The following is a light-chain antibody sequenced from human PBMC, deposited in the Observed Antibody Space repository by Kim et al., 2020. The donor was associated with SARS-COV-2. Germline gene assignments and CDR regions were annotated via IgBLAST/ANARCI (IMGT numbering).Light chain of an antibody. CDR2: DAS. V-gene: IGKV1-16*01. CDR3: QQYNNYPRT. J-gene: IGKJ1*01. CDR1: KGITNS. Sequence: GSVGDTGTMTGRESKGITNSLAWCQQKPGTAPKSLIYDASSLQSGVPERFSGSGSGTDFTLTISSLQPEDFATYYCQQYNNYPRTFGQGTKVDIK.